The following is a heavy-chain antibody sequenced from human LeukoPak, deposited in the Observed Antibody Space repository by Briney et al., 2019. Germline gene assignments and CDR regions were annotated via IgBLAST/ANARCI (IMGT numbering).Heavy chain of an antibody. CDR2: INPSGGNT. CDR3: ARETWIELWPTFDY. J-gene: IGHJ4*02. D-gene: IGHD5-18*01. V-gene: IGHV1-46*01. CDR1: GYTFSRHY. Sequence: GASVKLSCKASGYTFSRHYMHWVRQAPGQGLEWMGIINPSGGNTNYAQKFQGRVTMTSDMSTSTVYMELSSLRSEDTAVYYCARETWIELWPTFDYWGQGTLVTVSS.